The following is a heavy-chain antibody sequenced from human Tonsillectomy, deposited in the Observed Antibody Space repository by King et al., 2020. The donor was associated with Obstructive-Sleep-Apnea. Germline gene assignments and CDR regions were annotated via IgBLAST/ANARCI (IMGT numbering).Heavy chain of an antibody. CDR2: VSYDGTNK. CDR1: GFTFTSYA. J-gene: IGHJ4*02. Sequence: VQLVESGGGVVQPGRSLRLSCAASGFTFTSYAMHWVRQAPDRGLEWVAVVSYDGTNKYYADSVKGRFTISRDNSKNTLSLQMDSLGSEDAALYYCARGLWFGESNYFDFWGQGTLITVSS. D-gene: IGHD3-10*01. V-gene: IGHV3-30*04. CDR3: ARGLWFGESNYFDF.